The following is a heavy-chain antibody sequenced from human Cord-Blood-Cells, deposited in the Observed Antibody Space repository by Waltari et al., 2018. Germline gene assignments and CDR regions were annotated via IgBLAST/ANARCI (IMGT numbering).Heavy chain of an antibody. CDR2: INPNSGGT. D-gene: IGHD2-2*01. CDR1: GYTFTGYY. Sequence: QVQLVQSGAEVKKPGASVKVSCKASGYTFTGYYMHWVRQAPGQGLEWMGRINPNSGGTNYAPKFQGRVTMTRDTSISTAYMELSRLRSDDTAVYYCARLNCSSTSCYYYYYYGMDVWGQGTTVTVSS. V-gene: IGHV1-2*06. CDR3: ARLNCSSTSCYYYYYYGMDV. J-gene: IGHJ6*02.